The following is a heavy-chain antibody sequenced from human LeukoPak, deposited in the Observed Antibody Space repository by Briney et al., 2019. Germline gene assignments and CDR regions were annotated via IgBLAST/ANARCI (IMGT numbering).Heavy chain of an antibody. D-gene: IGHD2-15*01. V-gene: IGHV3-30*02. CDR3: AKDVSATLDS. CDR1: GITFNSYR. CDR2: IRYDGRNI. J-gene: IGHJ4*02. Sequence: GGSLRLSCSASGITFNSYRMHWVPPAPGKGLEGVAFIRYDGRNINYTDSGKGRFTIYRDDSKNTLYLQMNSLRAEDTAVYYCAKDVSATLDSWGQGTLVTVSS.